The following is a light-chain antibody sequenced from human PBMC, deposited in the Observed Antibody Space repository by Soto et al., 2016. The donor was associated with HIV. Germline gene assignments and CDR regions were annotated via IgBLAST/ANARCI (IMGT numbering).Light chain of an antibody. CDR3: HQYSTYLHT. Sequence: IRMTQSPSSLSAYAGDRVTITCRASQSVGSQLGWYQQKSGMPPKLLIYDTSTLHTGVPSRFNGSRSGTEFTLTIDCLQFEDFATYYCHQYSTYLHTFGQGTKLDIK. CDR2: DTS. CDR1: QSVGSQ. J-gene: IGKJ2*01. V-gene: IGKV1-8*01.